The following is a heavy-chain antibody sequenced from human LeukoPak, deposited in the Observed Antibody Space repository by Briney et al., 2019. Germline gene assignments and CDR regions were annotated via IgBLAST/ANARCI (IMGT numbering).Heavy chain of an antibody. Sequence: ASVKVSCKASGGTFSSYAISWVRQAPGQGLEWMGGIIPIFGTANYAQKFQGRVTITADESTSTAYMELSSLRSEDTAVYYCATYDLAPDAFDIWGQGTMVTVSS. CDR1: GGTFSSYA. CDR3: ATYDLAPDAFDI. D-gene: IGHD3-22*01. J-gene: IGHJ3*02. CDR2: IIPIFGTA. V-gene: IGHV1-69*13.